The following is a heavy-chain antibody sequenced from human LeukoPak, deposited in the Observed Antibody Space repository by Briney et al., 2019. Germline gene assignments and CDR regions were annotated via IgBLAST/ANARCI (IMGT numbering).Heavy chain of an antibody. V-gene: IGHV1-8*01. J-gene: IGHJ6*03. CDR2: MNPNSGNT. Sequence: GASVKVSCKASGYTFTSYDINWVRQAPGQGLEWMGWMNPNSGNTGYAQKFQGRVTITTDESTSTAYMELSSLRSEDTAVYYCARVAENYYDSRGIIPDAYYYMDVWGKGTTVTVSS. CDR1: GYTFTSYD. D-gene: IGHD3-22*01. CDR3: ARVAENYYDSRGIIPDAYYYMDV.